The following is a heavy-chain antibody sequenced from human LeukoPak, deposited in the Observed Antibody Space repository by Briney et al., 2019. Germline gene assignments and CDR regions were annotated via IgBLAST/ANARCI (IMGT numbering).Heavy chain of an antibody. J-gene: IGHJ4*02. Sequence: GGSLRLSCAASGFSFDDYAMLWVRQGPGKGLEWVSLISGDGGSTYYGDSVKGRFTISRDNSKNSLYLEMNSLRIEDTGLYYCAKDRGDGEYVDYWGQGTLVTVSS. CDR3: AKDRGDGEYVDY. CDR1: GFSFDDYA. V-gene: IGHV3-43*02. D-gene: IGHD5-24*01. CDR2: ISGDGGST.